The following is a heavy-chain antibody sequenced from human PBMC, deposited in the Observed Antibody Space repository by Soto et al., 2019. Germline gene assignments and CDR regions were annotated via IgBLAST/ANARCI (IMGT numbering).Heavy chain of an antibody. Sequence: GASGKVSCKASGYTFTSYAMHWLLQSPVQMLEWMGWINSGNGNTKYSQKFQGRVTITRDTSASTAYMELSSLRSEDTAVYYCASIYYDSSGYWWFDPWGQGTLVTVSS. CDR2: INSGNGNT. CDR3: ASIYYDSSGYWWFDP. J-gene: IGHJ5*02. V-gene: IGHV1-3*01. CDR1: GYTFTSYA. D-gene: IGHD3-22*01.